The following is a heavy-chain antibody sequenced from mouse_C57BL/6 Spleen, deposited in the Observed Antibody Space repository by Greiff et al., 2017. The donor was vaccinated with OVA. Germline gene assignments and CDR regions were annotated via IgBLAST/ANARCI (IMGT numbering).Heavy chain of an antibody. CDR1: GFTFSDYG. J-gene: IGHJ4*01. Sequence: EVHLVESGGGLVKPGGSLKLSCAASGFTFSDYGMHWVRQAPEKGLEWVAYISSGSSTIYYADTVKGRFTISRDNAKNTLFLQMTSLRSEDTAMYYCARPFLLFYAMDYWGQGTSVTVSS. CDR3: ARPFLLFYAMDY. V-gene: IGHV5-17*01. CDR2: ISSGSSTI. D-gene: IGHD1-1*01.